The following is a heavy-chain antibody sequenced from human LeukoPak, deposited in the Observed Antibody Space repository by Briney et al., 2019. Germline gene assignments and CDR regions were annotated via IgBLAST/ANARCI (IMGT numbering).Heavy chain of an antibody. CDR2: INWDDQK. CDR1: GFSLTTSGVG. V-gene: IGHV2-5*02. J-gene: IGHJ5*02. CDR3: AHRRDSSGYQYRYWFAP. D-gene: IGHD3-22*01. Sequence: SGPTLVKPTRTLTLTCTFSGFSLTTSGVGVGWIRQPPGKALERLALINWDDQKVYSPSLQSRLSITKDTSKNQVVLTMANVDPVDTATYYCAHRRDSSGYQYRYWFAPWGQGTLVTVSS.